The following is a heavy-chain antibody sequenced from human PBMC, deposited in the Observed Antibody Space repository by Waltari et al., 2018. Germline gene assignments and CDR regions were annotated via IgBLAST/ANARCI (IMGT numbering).Heavy chain of an antibody. J-gene: IGHJ6*02. CDR1: GFPFREYG. V-gene: IGHV3-33*08. Sequence: QVELVESGGDVVQTGRSLRLSCATSGFPFREYGMHWLRQVPGKGLEWGAHIWHDGSKKYYADSVKGRFTISRDNSKNTVYLQISNLRPEDTAMYFCSKPLQFSNVFEVWGQGTRVIVSS. D-gene: IGHD3-16*01. CDR3: SKPLQFSNVFEV. CDR2: IWHDGSKK.